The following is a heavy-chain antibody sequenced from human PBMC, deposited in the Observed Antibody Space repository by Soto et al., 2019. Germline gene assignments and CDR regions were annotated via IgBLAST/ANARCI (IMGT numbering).Heavy chain of an antibody. Sequence: GGSLRLSCAASGFAFSNAWMNWVRQAPGKGLEWVGRIKSKTDGGTTDYAAPVKGRFTISRDDSKNTLYLQMNSLKTEDTAVYYCTTDPSYYDILTGSWGQGTLVTVSS. CDR3: TTDPSYYDILTGS. D-gene: IGHD3-9*01. J-gene: IGHJ5*02. V-gene: IGHV3-15*07. CDR2: IKSKTDGGTT. CDR1: GFAFSNAW.